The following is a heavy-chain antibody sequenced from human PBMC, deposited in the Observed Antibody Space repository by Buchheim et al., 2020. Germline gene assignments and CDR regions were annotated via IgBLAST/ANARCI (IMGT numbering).Heavy chain of an antibody. CDR3: ARSRAAAAALYYYYYGMDV. J-gene: IGHJ6*02. V-gene: IGHV4-34*01. Sequence: QVQLQQWGAGLLKPSETLSLTCAVYGGSFSGYYWSWIRQPPGKGLEWIGEINHSGSTNYNPSLKSRVTISVDTSKNQSSLKLSSVTAADTAVYYCARSRAAAAALYYYYYGMDVWGQGTT. D-gene: IGHD6-13*01. CDR2: INHSGST. CDR1: GGSFSGYY.